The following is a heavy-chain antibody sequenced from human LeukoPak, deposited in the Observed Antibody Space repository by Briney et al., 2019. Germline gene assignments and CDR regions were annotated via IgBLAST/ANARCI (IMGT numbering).Heavy chain of an antibody. V-gene: IGHV3-9*01. CDR2: ISWNSGSI. CDR3: AKDSHGSYEGNFDY. Sequence: GGSLRLSCAASGFTFDDYAMHWVRQASGKGLEWVSGISWNSGSIGYADSVKGRFTISRDNAKNSLYLQMNSLRAEDTALYYCAKDSHGSYEGNFDYWGQGTLVTVSS. D-gene: IGHD5-18*01. CDR1: GFTFDDYA. J-gene: IGHJ4*02.